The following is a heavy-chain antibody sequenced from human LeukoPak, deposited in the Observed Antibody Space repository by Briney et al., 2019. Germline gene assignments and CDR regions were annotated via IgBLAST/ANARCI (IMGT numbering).Heavy chain of an antibody. D-gene: IGHD1-20*01. CDR2: IYYSGST. CDR3: ARGGVNWTFDY. CDR1: GGSISSYY. J-gene: IGHJ4*02. Sequence: SETLSLTCTVSGGSISSYYWSWIRQPPGKGLEWIGYIYYSGSTYYNPSLNSRVTISVDTSKNQFSLNLSSVTAADTAVYYCARGGVNWTFDYWGQGTLVSVSS. V-gene: IGHV4-59*01.